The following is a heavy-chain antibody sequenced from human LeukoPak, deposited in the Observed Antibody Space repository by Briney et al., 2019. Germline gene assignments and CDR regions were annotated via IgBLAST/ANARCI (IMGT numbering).Heavy chain of an antibody. CDR2: INHSGST. J-gene: IGHJ2*01. V-gene: IGHV4-34*01. CDR1: GGSFSGYY. CDR3: ARVEDMVRGLCFDL. Sequence: SETLSLTCAVYGGSFSGYYWSWIRQPPGKGLEWIGEINHSGSTNYIPSLKSRVTISVDTSKNQFSLKLSSVTAADTAVYYCARVEDMVRGLCFDLWGRGTLVTVSS. D-gene: IGHD3-10*01.